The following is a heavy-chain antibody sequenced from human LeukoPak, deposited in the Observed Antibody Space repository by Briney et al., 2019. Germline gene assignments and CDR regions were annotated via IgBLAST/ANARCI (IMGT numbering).Heavy chain of an antibody. D-gene: IGHD3-3*01. J-gene: IGHJ3*01. CDR2: INHSGST. CDR1: GGSFSGYY. Sequence: SETLSLTCAVYGGSFSGYYWSWIRQPPGKGLEWIGEINHSGSTNYNPSLKSRVTISVDTSKNQFSLKLSSVTAADTAVYYCARTARFLEWLDAFDVWGQGTMVTVSS. CDR3: ARTARFLEWLDAFDV. V-gene: IGHV4-34*01.